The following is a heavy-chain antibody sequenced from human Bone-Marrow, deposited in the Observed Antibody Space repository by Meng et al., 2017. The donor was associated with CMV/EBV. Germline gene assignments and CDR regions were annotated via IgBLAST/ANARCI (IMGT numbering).Heavy chain of an antibody. CDR3: ARDPPTYNWNQRRDAFDI. J-gene: IGHJ3*02. D-gene: IGHD1-20*01. Sequence: LSLTCAAPGVTFSTYSMNWVRQAPGKGLEWVSYISGTSNTIYYAGSVKGRFTISRDNANNSLYLQMNSLRVEDTAVYYCARDPPTYNWNQRRDAFDIWGQGTMVTVSS. CDR1: GVTFSTYS. V-gene: IGHV3-48*04. CDR2: ISGTSNTI.